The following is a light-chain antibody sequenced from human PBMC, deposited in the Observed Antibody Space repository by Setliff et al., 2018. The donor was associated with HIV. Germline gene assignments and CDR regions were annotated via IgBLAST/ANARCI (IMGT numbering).Light chain of an antibody. V-gene: IGLV2-11*01. CDR3: CSYAARQTSYV. CDR1: SSDVGGYDY. Sequence: QSALTQPHSVSGSPGQSVTISCTGTSSDVGGYDYVSWIQQQPGKAPKLMIYDVTRRPSGVPDRFSGSRSGNTASLTISGLQADDEAYYYCCSYAARQTSYVFGTGTKV. CDR2: DVT. J-gene: IGLJ1*01.